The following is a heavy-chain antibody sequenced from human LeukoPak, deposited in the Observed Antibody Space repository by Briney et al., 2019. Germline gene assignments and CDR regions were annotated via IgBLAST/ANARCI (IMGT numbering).Heavy chain of an antibody. CDR1: GFTFSSYG. V-gene: IGHV3-30*18. D-gene: IGHD6-6*01. CDR3: AKNLIAARRPYYYYGMDV. J-gene: IGHJ6*02. CDR2: ISYDGSNK. Sequence: GGSLRLSCAASGFTFSSYGMHWVRQAPGKGLEWVADISYDGSNKYYADSVKGRFTISRDNSKNTLYLQMNSLRAEDTAVYYCAKNLIAARRPYYYYGMDVWGQGTTVTVSS.